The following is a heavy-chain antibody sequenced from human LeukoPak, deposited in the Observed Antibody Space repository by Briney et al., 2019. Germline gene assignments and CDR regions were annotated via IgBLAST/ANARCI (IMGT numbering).Heavy chain of an antibody. D-gene: IGHD3-9*01. V-gene: IGHV4-59*01. J-gene: IGHJ4*01. Sequence: PSETLSLTCTVSGGSISSYYWSWLRQPPGKGLEWIGYIYYSGRTNYNPSLKKRVTISVDTSKNQFSLKLSSVTPADTAVDYCARGQALYYDILTGYPLFDYWGQGTLVTVSS. CDR1: GGSISSYY. CDR3: ARGQALYYDILTGYPLFDY. CDR2: IYYSGRT.